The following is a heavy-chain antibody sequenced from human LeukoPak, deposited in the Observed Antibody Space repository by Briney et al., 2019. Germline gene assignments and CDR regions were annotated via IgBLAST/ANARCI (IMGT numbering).Heavy chain of an antibody. D-gene: IGHD2-2*01. CDR2: INHSGST. V-gene: IGHV4-34*01. Sequence: PSETLSLTCAVYGGSFSGYYWSWIRQPPGKGLEWIGEINHSGSTNYNPSLKSRVTISVDASKNQLSLKLSSVTAADTAVFYCARGRTGYQLLPTKKDYSYYYMDVWGKGTTVTVSS. CDR3: ARGRTGYQLLPTKKDYSYYYMDV. CDR1: GGSFSGYY. J-gene: IGHJ6*03.